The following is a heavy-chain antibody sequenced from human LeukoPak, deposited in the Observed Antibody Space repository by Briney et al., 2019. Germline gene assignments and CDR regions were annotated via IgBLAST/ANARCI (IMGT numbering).Heavy chain of an antibody. V-gene: IGHV3-21*01. D-gene: IGHD6-13*01. J-gene: IGHJ6*03. CDR1: GFTFSHYS. Sequence: PGGSLRLSCAASGFTFSHYSMNWVRQAPGKGLEWVSSISTSSSYIYYADSVKGRFTISRDNAKNTLYLQMNSLRAEDTAVYYCARAAYSSSWPNYYFYYYMDVWGKGTTVTVSS. CDR3: ARAAYSSSWPNYYFYYYMDV. CDR2: ISTSSSYI.